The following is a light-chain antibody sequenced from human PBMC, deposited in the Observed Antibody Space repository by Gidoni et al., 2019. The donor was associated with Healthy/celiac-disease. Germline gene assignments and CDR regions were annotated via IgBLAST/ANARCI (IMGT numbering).Light chain of an antibody. CDR2: RNN. V-gene: IGLV1-47*01. J-gene: IGLJ3*02. CDR1: RSNIGSNY. Sequence: QSVLTQPPSASGTPGPRVTISCSGSRSNIGSNYVYWYQQLPGTAPKLLIYRNNQRPSGVPDRFSGSKSGTSASLAISGLRSEDEADYYCAAWDDSLSGSWVFGGGTKLTVL. CDR3: AAWDDSLSGSWV.